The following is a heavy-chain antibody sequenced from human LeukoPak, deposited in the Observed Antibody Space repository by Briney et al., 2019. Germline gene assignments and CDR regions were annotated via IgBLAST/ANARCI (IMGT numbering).Heavy chain of an antibody. J-gene: IGHJ4*02. CDR1: GGSISSYY. CDR2: IYYSGST. Sequence: PSETLSLTCTVSGGSISSYYWSWIRQPPGKGLEWIGYIYYSGSTNYNPPLKSRVTISVDTSKNQFSLKLSSVTAADTAVYYCARVFLEWDYYFDYWGQGTLVTVSS. CDR3: ARVFLEWDYYFDY. D-gene: IGHD3-3*01. V-gene: IGHV4-59*01.